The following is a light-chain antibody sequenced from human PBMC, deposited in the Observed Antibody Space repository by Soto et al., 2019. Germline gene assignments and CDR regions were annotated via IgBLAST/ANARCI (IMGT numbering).Light chain of an antibody. Sequence: DIQMTQSPSTLSASVGDRVTITCRASQNINSWLAWYLQKPGKAPKLLIYDASNLESGVPSRFSGGGSGTEFTLTITSLQSEDFAVYYCHQYNGWPRTFGQGTKVDIK. CDR1: QNINSW. CDR2: DAS. J-gene: IGKJ1*01. CDR3: HQYNGWPRT. V-gene: IGKV1-5*01.